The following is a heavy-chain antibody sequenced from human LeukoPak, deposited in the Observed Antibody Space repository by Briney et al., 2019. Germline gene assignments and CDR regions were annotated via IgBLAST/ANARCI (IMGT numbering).Heavy chain of an antibody. V-gene: IGHV1-2*02. CDR1: GYTLTGYY. CDR3: AKVTRQWEPTFDY. CDR2: INPNSGGT. D-gene: IGHD1-26*01. J-gene: IGHJ4*02. Sequence: ASVKVSCKASGYTLTGYYMHWVRQAPGQGLEWMGWINPNSGGTNYAQKFQGRVTMTRDTSISTAYMELSRLRSDDTAVYYCAKVTRQWEPTFDYWGQGTLVTVSS.